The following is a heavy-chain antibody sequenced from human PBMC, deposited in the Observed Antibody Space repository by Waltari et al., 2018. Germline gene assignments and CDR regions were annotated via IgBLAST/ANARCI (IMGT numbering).Heavy chain of an antibody. D-gene: IGHD3-3*01. CDR3: AKGPQRYLEWLLPYDF. CDR2: ILSDGGST. J-gene: IGHJ4*02. V-gene: IGHV3-64D*06. Sequence: EVQLVESGGGLVQPGGSRRLSCSASGFIFSSHVIHWVRQAPGKGLEHVSGILSDGGSTYYADSVNGRFSISRDNSKNTVYLQMSSLRAEDTAMYYCAKGPQRYLEWLLPYDFWGQGTLVTVSS. CDR1: GFIFSSHV.